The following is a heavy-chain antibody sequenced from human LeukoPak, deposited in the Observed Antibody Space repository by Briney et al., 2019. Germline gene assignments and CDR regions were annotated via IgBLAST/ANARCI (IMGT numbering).Heavy chain of an antibody. V-gene: IGHV1-2*02. D-gene: IGHD3-16*01. CDR3: ATWGLHFDI. Sequence: ASVKVSCKASGYTFSAYYMYCGRQAPGQGLEWMGWIRPNSGVTNYTQKFQGGVTMTRDTSINTAYRELSSLTSDDTAVYFCATWGLHFDIWGQGTMVTVAS. J-gene: IGHJ3*02. CDR1: GYTFSAYY. CDR2: IRPNSGVT.